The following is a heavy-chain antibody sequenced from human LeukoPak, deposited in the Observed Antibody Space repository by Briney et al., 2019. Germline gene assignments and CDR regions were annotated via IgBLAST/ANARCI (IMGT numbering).Heavy chain of an antibody. Sequence: ASVKVSCKASGYTFSGYYIHWVRQAPGQGLEWMGWISPSTGGTNYAQKFQGRVTMTRDTSIATAYMELRSLRSDDTAVYYCAIQPWGSGNNWYFDLWGRGTLVTVSS. J-gene: IGHJ2*01. V-gene: IGHV1-2*02. CDR3: AIQPWGSGNNWYFDL. D-gene: IGHD7-27*01. CDR2: ISPSTGGT. CDR1: GYTFSGYY.